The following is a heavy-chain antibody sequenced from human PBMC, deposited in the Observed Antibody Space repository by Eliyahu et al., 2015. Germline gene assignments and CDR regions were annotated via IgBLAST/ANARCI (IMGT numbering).Heavy chain of an antibody. V-gene: IGHV3-15*01. CDR2: TKSKFNGGTT. CDR1: GNTFSNFW. CDR3: STDRPYSESKYLEY. Sequence: EVKLVESGGGLVKPGGSLRLSCAVSGNTFSNFWMSWLRQAPGKGLEWVGHTKSKFNGGTTDYAAPVKGRFTISRDDLKNTLFLQMDSLKTEDTAVYYCSTDRPYSESKYLEYWGQGTLVTVSS. D-gene: IGHD1-26*01. J-gene: IGHJ4*02.